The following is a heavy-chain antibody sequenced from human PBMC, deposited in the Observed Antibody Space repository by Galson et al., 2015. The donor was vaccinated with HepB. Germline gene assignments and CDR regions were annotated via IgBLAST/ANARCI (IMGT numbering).Heavy chain of an antibody. J-gene: IGHJ4*02. D-gene: IGHD3-3*01. V-gene: IGHV3-48*02. CDR1: GFTFSRNS. CDR3: ASRYDFWSGYPFDY. CDR2: ISSNSRTI. Sequence: SLRLSCAASGFTFSRNSMNWVRQAPGKGLEWVSYISSNSRTIYYADSVKGRFTISRDNAKNSLYLQMNSLRDEDTAVYYCASRYDFWSGYPFDYWGQGTLVTVSS.